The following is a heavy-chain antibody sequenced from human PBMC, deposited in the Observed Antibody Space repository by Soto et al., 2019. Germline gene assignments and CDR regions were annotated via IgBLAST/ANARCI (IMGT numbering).Heavy chain of an antibody. J-gene: IGHJ4*02. Sequence: QVQLVQSGAEVKKPGASVKVSCKASGYTFNTYGISWVRQAPGQGLEWMGWISAYNGDTNHAQNLQGRVTMTTDTSTSTAYMQLRSLRSDDTAVYYCARTVGTAMDKYFDYWGQGTLVTVST. CDR1: GYTFNTYG. CDR2: ISAYNGDT. D-gene: IGHD5-18*01. V-gene: IGHV1-18*01. CDR3: ARTVGTAMDKYFDY.